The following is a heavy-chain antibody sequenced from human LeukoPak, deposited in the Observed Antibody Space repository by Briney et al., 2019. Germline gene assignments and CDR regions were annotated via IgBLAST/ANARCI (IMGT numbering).Heavy chain of an antibody. CDR3: ARRTAAGRGD. CDR2: IYHSGST. J-gene: IGHJ4*02. D-gene: IGHD6-13*01. CDR1: GGSISSSNW. V-gene: IGHV4-4*02. Sequence: SETLSLTCAVSGGSISSSNWWNWVRQAPGKGLEWIGEIYHSGSTNYNPSLKSRVTISVDTSKNQFSLKLSSVTAADTAVYYSARRTAAGRGDWGQGTLVAVSS.